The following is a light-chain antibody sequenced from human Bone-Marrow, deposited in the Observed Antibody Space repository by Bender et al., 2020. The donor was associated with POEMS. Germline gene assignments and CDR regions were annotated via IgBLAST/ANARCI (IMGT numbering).Light chain of an antibody. J-gene: IGLJ1*01. V-gene: IGLV2-11*01. CDR2: EVS. CDR1: SSDVGGFDS. CDR3: CSFAIANTFV. Sequence: QSALTQPRSVSGSPGQSVTISCTGTSSDVGGFDSVSWYQQHPGKAPKLIIYEVSERPSGVSNRFSGSKSGNTASLTISGLQTEDEADYHCCSFAIANTFVFGTGTKVTVL.